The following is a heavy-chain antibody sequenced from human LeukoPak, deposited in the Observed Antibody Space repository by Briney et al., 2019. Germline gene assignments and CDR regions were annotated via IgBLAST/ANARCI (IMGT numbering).Heavy chain of an antibody. J-gene: IGHJ4*02. D-gene: IGHD3-10*01. CDR2: IYYSGST. V-gene: IGHV4-39*01. CDR1: GGSISSNSYY. CDR3: ARTRYYYNSRSYGAPYYFDY. Sequence: SETLSLTCAVSGGSISSNSYYWGWIRQPPGKGLEWIGSIYYSGSTYYNPSLKSRVTISVDTSKSQFSLKLSSVTAADTAVYYCARTRYYYNSRSYGAPYYFDYWGQGTLVTVSS.